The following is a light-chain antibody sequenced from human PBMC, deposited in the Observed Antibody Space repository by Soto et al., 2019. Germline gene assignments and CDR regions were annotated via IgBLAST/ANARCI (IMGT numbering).Light chain of an antibody. V-gene: IGKV1-13*02. CDR1: QVIYSA. J-gene: IGKJ4*01. Sequence: AIQLTQSPSSLTVSVGDRVTITCRASQVIYSAVAWYQQRPGKAPKLLIYDASTLETGVPSRFSGSGSGTDFTLTVSSLQPEDFSVYYCQQFYIYPLTFGGGSKVGIK. CDR3: QQFYIYPLT. CDR2: DAS.